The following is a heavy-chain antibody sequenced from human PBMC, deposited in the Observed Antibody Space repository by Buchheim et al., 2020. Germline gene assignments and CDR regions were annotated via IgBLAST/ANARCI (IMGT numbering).Heavy chain of an antibody. Sequence: QVQLQQWGAGLLKPSETLSLTCAVYGGSFSGYYWSWIRQPPGKGLEWIGEINHSGSTNYNPSLKSRVTISVDTSKNQFSLKLSSVTAADTAMYYCASCPSLGINYYYYMDVWGKGTT. CDR3: ASCPSLGINYYYYMDV. V-gene: IGHV4-34*01. D-gene: IGHD7-27*01. CDR2: INHSGST. J-gene: IGHJ6*03. CDR1: GGSFSGYY.